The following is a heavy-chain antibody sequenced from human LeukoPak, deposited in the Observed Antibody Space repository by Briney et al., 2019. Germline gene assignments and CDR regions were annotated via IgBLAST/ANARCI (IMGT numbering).Heavy chain of an antibody. CDR3: ARSSSSGYY. CDR1: GFIFSSYG. CDR2: ISSSSSYI. J-gene: IGHJ4*02. D-gene: IGHD6-6*01. Sequence: LGCSLRLSCAPSGFIFSSYGMHWVRQAPGKGLEWVSSISSSSSYIYYADSVKGRFTISRDNAKNSLYLQMNSLRAEDTAVYYCARSSSSGYYWGQGTLVTVSS. V-gene: IGHV3-21*01.